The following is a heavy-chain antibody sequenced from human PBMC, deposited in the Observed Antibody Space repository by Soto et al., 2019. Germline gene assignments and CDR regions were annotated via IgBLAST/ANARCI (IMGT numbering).Heavy chain of an antibody. V-gene: IGHV2-5*02. CDR3: VHRRDSGGYFDQ. J-gene: IGHJ4*02. CDR1: GFSLSTRGVG. D-gene: IGHD3-22*01. Sequence: QITLKESGPTLVKPTQTLTLTCTFSGFSLSTRGVGVGWIRQPPGKALEWLTLIYWDDDKRYSPSLKSRLTITPDTSKDPVVVRMTNMDPVDTATYYCVHRRDSGGYFDQWGQGPLVTVSS. CDR2: IYWDDDK.